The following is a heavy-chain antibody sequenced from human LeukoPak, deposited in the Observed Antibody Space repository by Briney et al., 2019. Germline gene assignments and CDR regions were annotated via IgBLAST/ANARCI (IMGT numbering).Heavy chain of an antibody. V-gene: IGHV5-51*01. CDR1: GYNFPIYW. Sequence: GESLKISCQGSGYNFPIYWIGWVRQMPGQGLEWMGIIYPDDSNTIYGPSFQGQVTISADKSINTAYLEWSSLKATDTAIYYCARQGAAGKYYYYYMDVWGKGTTVTVSS. CDR3: ARQGAAGKYYYYYMDV. CDR2: IYPDDSNT. J-gene: IGHJ6*03. D-gene: IGHD6-13*01.